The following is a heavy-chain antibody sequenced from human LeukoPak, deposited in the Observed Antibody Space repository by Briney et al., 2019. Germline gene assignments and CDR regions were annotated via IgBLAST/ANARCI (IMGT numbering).Heavy chain of an antibody. CDR3: AREAPRYCSSTSCSDY. D-gene: IGHD2-2*01. V-gene: IGHV1-2*02. J-gene: IGHJ4*02. Sequence: ASVKVSCKASGYTFTGYYMHWVRQAPGQGLEWMGWLNPNSGGTNYAQKFQGRVTTTRDTSISTAYMELSRLRSDDTAVYYCAREAPRYCSSTSCSDYWGQGTLVTVSS. CDR2: LNPNSGGT. CDR1: GYTFTGYY.